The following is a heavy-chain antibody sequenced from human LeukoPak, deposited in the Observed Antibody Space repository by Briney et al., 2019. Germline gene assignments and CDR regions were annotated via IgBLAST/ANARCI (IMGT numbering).Heavy chain of an antibody. CDR3: AGAFGGVKPLDY. D-gene: IGHD3-16*01. J-gene: IGHJ4*02. Sequence: PGGSLRLSCAASGFTVSSNYMNWVRQAPGKGLEWVSVIYGGDNTYYADSVKGRFTISRDNSKNTLYLQMNSLRAEDTAVYYCAGAFGGVKPLDYWGQGTLVTVSS. CDR1: GFTVSSNY. CDR2: IYGGDNT. V-gene: IGHV3-53*01.